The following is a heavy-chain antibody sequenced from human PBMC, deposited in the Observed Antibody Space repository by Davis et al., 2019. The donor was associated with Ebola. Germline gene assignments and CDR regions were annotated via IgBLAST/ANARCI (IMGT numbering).Heavy chain of an antibody. CDR2: ISGYNGDT. J-gene: IGHJ6*02. Sequence: AASVKVSCKASGYTSTSYGISWVRQAPGQGLEWMGWISGYNGDTNYAQKVQGRVTMTTDTSTSTAYMELRSLRSDDTAVYYCARDGTNSGGYFVGTYYYYGMDVWGQGTTVTVSS. CDR3: ARDGTNSGGYFVGTYYYYGMDV. CDR1: GYTSTSYG. V-gene: IGHV1-18*01. D-gene: IGHD3-22*01.